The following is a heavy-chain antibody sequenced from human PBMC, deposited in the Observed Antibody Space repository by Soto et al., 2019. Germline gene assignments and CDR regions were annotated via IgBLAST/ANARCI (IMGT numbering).Heavy chain of an antibody. CDR2: INPSGGST. J-gene: IGHJ4*02. V-gene: IGHV1-46*01. CDR3: ARAVLPPQSIGVDQYYFDY. CDR1: GYTFTSYY. Sequence: QVQLVQSGAEVKKPGASVKVSCKASGYTFTSYYMHWVRQAPGQGLEWMGIINPSGGSTSYAQKFQGRVTMTRDTSTCTDYMELSSLRSEYTAVYYCARAVLPPQSIGVDQYYFDYCGQGTLVTVSS. D-gene: IGHD3-10*01.